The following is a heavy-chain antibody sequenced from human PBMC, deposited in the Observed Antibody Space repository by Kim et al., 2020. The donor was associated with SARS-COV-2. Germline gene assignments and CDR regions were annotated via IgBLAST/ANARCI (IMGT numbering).Heavy chain of an antibody. J-gene: IGHJ6*02. CDR1: GFTFSSYA. CDR3: AKFDNYRPGIAAAGNSPPNYYYYGMDV. V-gene: IGHV3-23*01. CDR2: ISGSGGST. Sequence: GGSLRLSCAASGFTFSSYAMSWVRQAPGKGLEWVSAISGSGGSTYYADSVKGRFTISRDNSKNTLYLQMNSLRAEDTAVYYCAKFDNYRPGIAAAGNSPPNYYYYGMDVCGQGTTVTVSS. D-gene: IGHD6-13*01.